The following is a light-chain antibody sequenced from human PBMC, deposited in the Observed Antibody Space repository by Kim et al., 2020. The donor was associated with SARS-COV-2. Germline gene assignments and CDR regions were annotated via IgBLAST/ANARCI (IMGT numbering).Light chain of an antibody. J-gene: IGLJ2*01. Sequence: QSFTISCTGTRSDVGAYIYVSWYQQRPGKAPKVIIYEVNKRPSGVPDRFSGSKSGNTASLTVSGLQAEDEADYYCSSYAGSSHVIFGGGTQLTVL. CDR1: RSDVGAYIY. V-gene: IGLV2-8*01. CDR3: SSYAGSSHVI. CDR2: EVN.